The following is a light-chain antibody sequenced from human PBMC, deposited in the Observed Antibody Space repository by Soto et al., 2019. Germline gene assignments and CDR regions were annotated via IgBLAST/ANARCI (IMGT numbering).Light chain of an antibody. V-gene: IGLV1-40*01. CDR1: SSNIGAGYD. Sequence: QSVLTQPPSVSGAPGQRVTISCTGSSSNIGAGYDVHWYQQLPGTAPKLLIYGNSNRPSGVPDRFSGSKSGTSASLAITGLQADDAADYYCQSYDSRLSVVFGGGTKLTVL. CDR2: GNS. J-gene: IGLJ2*01. CDR3: QSYDSRLSVV.